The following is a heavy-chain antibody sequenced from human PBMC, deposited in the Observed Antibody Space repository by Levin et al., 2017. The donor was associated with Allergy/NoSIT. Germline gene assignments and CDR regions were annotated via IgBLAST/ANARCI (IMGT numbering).Heavy chain of an antibody. J-gene: IGHJ4*02. Sequence: KVSCKGSGYIYTDYWIGWVRQMPGKGLEWMGMIKRSKSKSDTKYSPPFQDQVTISADESFSTAYLQWSSLETSDTAIYYCGRLPSGDSGGYFDSWGQGTLVIVSS. D-gene: IGHD4-17*01. CDR3: GRLPSGDSGGYFDS. V-gene: IGHV5-51*01. CDR1: GYIYTDYW. CDR2: IKRSKSKSDT.